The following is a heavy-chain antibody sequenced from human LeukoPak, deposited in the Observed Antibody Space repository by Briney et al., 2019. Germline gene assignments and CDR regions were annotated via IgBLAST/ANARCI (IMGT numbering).Heavy chain of an antibody. Sequence: SETLSLTCDVYGGSFSGYYWSWIRQPPEKGLEWIGEINHSGSTNYNPSLKSRVTISVDTSKNQFSLKLSSVTAADTAVYYCARSRDYYCYYMDVWGKGTTVTVSS. CDR3: ARSRDYYCYYMDV. J-gene: IGHJ6*03. V-gene: IGHV4-34*01. CDR2: INHSGST. CDR1: GGSFSGYY.